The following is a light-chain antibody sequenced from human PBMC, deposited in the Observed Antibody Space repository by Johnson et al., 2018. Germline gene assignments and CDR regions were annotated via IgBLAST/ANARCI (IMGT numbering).Light chain of an antibody. CDR1: SSNIGNNY. CDR3: GTWDSSLIAGNV. CDR2: DNI. V-gene: IGLV1-51*01. J-gene: IGLJ1*01. Sequence: QSVLTQPPSVSAAPGQKVTISCSGSSSNIGNNYVSWYQQHPGTAPKLLIYDNITRPTGIHERLSACKYGKSATIGMTGLHTGDEADYYCGTWDSSLIAGNVVGTGTKVTVL.